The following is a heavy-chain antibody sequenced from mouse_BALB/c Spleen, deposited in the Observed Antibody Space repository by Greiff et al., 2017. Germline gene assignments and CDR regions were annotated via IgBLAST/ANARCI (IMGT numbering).Heavy chain of an antibody. D-gene: IGHD2-3*01. V-gene: IGHV2-9*02. CDR1: GFSLTSYG. Sequence: VQVVESGPGLVAPSQSLSITCTVSGFSLTSYGVHWVRQPPGKGLEWLGVIWAGGSTNYNSALMSRLSISKDNSKSQVFLKMNSLQTDDTAMYYCARDTVYDGYYEDAMDYWGQGTSVTVSS. CDR3: ARDTVYDGYYEDAMDY. CDR2: IWAGGST. J-gene: IGHJ4*01.